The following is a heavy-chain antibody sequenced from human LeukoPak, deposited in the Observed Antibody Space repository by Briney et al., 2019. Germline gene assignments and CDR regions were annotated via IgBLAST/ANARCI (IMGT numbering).Heavy chain of an antibody. CDR1: GFLFSAYY. CDR2: IDPEDGKS. CDR3: TTGRGAYDVLDF. D-gene: IGHD1-1*01. V-gene: IGHV1-69-2*01. J-gene: IGHJ4*02. Sequence: ASVKVSCKTSGFLFSAYYMHWVQQAPGKGFRWMGRIDPEDGKSTYAEDLQGRVTLTADMSTDTAYMELSRLTSEDTALYYCTTGRGAYDVLDFWGQGSLVIVSS.